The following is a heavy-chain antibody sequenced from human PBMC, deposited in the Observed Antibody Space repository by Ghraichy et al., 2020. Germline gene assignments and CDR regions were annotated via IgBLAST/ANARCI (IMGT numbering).Heavy chain of an antibody. CDR1: GFTFSNYA. J-gene: IGHJ4*02. D-gene: IGHD3-22*01. V-gene: IGHV3-23*01. CDR3: AKVESYYYDSSGYYGRDNYFDY. CDR2: ISDSGGAT. Sequence: LSLTCAASGFTFSNYAMGWVRQAPGKGLEWVSSISDSGGATDYADSVKGRFTISRDNSKNTLYLQMNSLRAEDTAVYYCAKVESYYYDSSGYYGRDNYFDYWGQGTLVTVSS.